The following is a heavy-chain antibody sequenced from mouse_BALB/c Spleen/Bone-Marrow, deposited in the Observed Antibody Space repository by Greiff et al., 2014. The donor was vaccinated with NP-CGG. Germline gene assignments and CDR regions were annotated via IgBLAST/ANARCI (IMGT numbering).Heavy chain of an antibody. CDR2: IDPANGNT. CDR3: AMYYYGSSLFAY. D-gene: IGHD1-1*01. J-gene: IGHJ3*01. V-gene: IGHV14-3*02. CDR1: GFNIKDTY. Sequence: EVQLQQSGAELVKPGASVKLSCTASGFNIKDTYMHWVKQRPEQGLEWIGRIDPANGNTKYDPKFQGKATTTADTSSNTAYLQLSSLTSGDTAVYYCAMYYYGSSLFAYWGQGTLVTVSA.